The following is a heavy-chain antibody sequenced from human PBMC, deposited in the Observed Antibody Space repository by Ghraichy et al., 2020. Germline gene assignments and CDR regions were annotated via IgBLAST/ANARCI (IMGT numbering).Heavy chain of an antibody. CDR1: GYSFGTHG. Sequence: ASVKVSCKTSGYSFGTHGINWVRQAPGQGLEWMAWISPYNGNTKYVQKLQGRLTLTTDSSTSTAYMHLRSLTSDETAVYFCARGLRDYYATGPSDNWGQGTLVTVSS. J-gene: IGHJ4*02. CDR3: ARGLRDYYATGPSDN. CDR2: ISPYNGNT. V-gene: IGHV1-18*01. D-gene: IGHD2-15*01.